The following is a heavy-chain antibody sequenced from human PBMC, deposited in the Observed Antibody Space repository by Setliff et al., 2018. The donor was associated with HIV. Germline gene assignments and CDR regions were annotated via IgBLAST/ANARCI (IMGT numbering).Heavy chain of an antibody. CDR2: IYTSGST. Sequence: KPSETLSLTCTVSGGSISSYYWSWIRQPPGKGLEWIGYIYTSGSTNYNPSLKSRVTISVDTSKNQFSLKLSSVTAADTAVYYCAGGGQWLAYYYYYYMDVWGKGTTVTVSS. J-gene: IGHJ6*03. CDR1: GGSISSYY. CDR3: AGGGQWLAYYYYYYMDV. D-gene: IGHD6-19*01. V-gene: IGHV4-4*08.